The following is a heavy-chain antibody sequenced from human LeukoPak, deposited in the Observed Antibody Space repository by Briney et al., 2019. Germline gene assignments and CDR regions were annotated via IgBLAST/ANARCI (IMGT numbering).Heavy chain of an antibody. CDR2: ISGNGVTT. CDR1: GFTFSSYA. V-gene: IGHV3-23*01. CDR3: AKHVQSIAARPFDY. Sequence: PGGSLRLSCAASGFTFSSYAMSWVRQAPGKGLEWVSAISGNGVTTFYADSVKGRFTISRDSSKNTLSLQMSSLSAEDTAVYYCAKHVQSIAARPFDYWGQGTLVTVSS. J-gene: IGHJ4*02. D-gene: IGHD6-6*01.